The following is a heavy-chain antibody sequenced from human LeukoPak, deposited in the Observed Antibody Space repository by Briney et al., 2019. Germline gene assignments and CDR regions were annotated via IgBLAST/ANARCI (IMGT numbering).Heavy chain of an antibody. Sequence: GGSLRLSCAASGFTFSSYGMHWVRQAPGKGLEWVAVIWYEGSEKYYAGAVKGRFTISRDNSKTPLFLQMTGLRAEDTAVYYCARVDYAALGPDYWGQGTLVTVSS. J-gene: IGHJ4*02. V-gene: IGHV3-33*01. CDR2: IWYEGSEK. CDR3: ARVDYAALGPDY. CDR1: GFTFSSYG. D-gene: IGHD4-17*01.